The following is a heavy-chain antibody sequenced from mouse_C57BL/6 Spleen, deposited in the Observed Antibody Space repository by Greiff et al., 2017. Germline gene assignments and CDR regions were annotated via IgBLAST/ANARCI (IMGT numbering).Heavy chain of an antibody. V-gene: IGHV5-12*01. Sequence: EVKLVESGGGLVQPGGSLKLSCAASGFTFSDYYMYWVRQTPEKRLEWVAYISNGGGSTYYPDTVKGRFTISRDNAKNTLYLQMSRLKSEDTAMYYCARRHYYWYFDVWGTGTTVTVSS. CDR2: ISNGGGST. D-gene: IGHD1-2*01. CDR3: ARRHYYWYFDV. CDR1: GFTFSDYY. J-gene: IGHJ1*03.